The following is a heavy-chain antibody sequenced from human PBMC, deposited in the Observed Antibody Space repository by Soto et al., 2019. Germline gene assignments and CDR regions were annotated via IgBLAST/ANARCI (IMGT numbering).Heavy chain of an antibody. D-gene: IGHD3-3*01. CDR3: ARSYYDFWRTPTVEDYYCYVMDV. CDR2: IIPIFGTA. CDR1: GGTFSSYA. J-gene: IGHJ6*02. V-gene: IGHV1-69*13. Sequence: SVKVSCKASGGTFSSYAISWLRQPHGHGLEWMGGIIPIFGTAKYAQRFRGRDTITADESTSTADMELSSLRYEDTAVYYCARSYYDFWRTPTVEDYYCYVMDVWGQGTTVTVSS.